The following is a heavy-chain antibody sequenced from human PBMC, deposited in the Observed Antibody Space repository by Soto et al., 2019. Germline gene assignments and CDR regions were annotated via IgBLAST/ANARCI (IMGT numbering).Heavy chain of an antibody. CDR3: ARVQLVQKGMDD. Sequence: SEAPSLTNGGSGDSVSRGDYYGSWIRQPPGKGLEWIGHVYFSGSTNYIPSLKSRLTMSVDTAKNQFSLKLNSVTAEDTAAYYCARVQLVQKGMDDWGQGTMVT. J-gene: IGHJ4*02. D-gene: IGHD1-1*01. V-gene: IGHV4-61*08. CDR2: VYFSGST. CDR1: GDSVSRGDYY.